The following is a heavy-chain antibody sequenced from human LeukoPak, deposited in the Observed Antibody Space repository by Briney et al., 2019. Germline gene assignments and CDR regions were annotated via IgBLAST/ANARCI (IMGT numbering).Heavy chain of an antibody. Sequence: GGSLRLSCAASGFTFSDYYMSWIRQAPGKGLEWVSYISSSGSTIYYADSVKGRFTISRDNAKNSLYLQMNSLRAEDTAVYYCARLRSKWLLLLDYWGQGTLVTVSS. CDR1: GFTFSDYY. CDR2: ISSSGSTI. V-gene: IGHV3-11*01. D-gene: IGHD3-22*01. CDR3: ARLRSKWLLLLDY. J-gene: IGHJ4*02.